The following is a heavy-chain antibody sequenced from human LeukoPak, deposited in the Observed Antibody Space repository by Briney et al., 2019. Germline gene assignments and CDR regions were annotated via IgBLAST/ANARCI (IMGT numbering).Heavy chain of an antibody. CDR2: INHSGST. CDR1: GGSFSGYY. D-gene: IGHD3-3*01. CDR3: ARSRITNFGVVTDFDY. J-gene: IGHJ4*02. Sequence: PSETLSLTCAVYGGSFSGYYWSWIRQPPGKGLEWIGEINHSGSTNYNPSLKSRVTISVDTSKNQFSLKLSSVTAADTAVYYCARSRITNFGVVTDFDYWGQGTLVTVSS. V-gene: IGHV4-34*01.